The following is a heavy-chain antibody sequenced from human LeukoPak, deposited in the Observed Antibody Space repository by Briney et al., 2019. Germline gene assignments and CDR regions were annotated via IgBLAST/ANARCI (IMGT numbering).Heavy chain of an antibody. Sequence: ASVKVSCKASGYTFTGCYMHWVRQAPGQGLEWMGWINPNSGGTNYAQKFQGRVTMTRDTSISTAYMELSRLRSDDTAVYYCARNPGSRGYYGSGSYYNEFDYWGQGTLVTVAS. CDR2: INPNSGGT. D-gene: IGHD3-10*01. V-gene: IGHV1-2*02. J-gene: IGHJ4*02. CDR3: ARNPGSRGYYGSGSYYNEFDY. CDR1: GYTFTGCY.